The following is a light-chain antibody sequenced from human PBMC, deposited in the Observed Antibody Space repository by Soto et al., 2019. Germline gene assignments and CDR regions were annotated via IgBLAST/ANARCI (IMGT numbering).Light chain of an antibody. CDR3: QQYGSS. CDR1: QRVSSSF. V-gene: IGKV3-20*01. Sequence: EILLTQSPGTLSLSPGERATLSCRASQRVSSSFLAWYQQKPGQAPRLLIYGASSRATGIPDRFSGSGSGTDFTLTISRLEPEDFAVYYCQQYGSSFGQGTRLEIK. J-gene: IGKJ5*01. CDR2: GAS.